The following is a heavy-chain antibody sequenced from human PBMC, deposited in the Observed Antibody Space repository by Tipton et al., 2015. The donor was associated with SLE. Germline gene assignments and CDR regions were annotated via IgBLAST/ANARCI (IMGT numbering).Heavy chain of an antibody. J-gene: IGHJ3*02. CDR1: EGPIDTGSYY. V-gene: IGHV4-31*11. CDR3: ARYTPPYAFDI. Sequence: TLSLTCAVSEGPIDTGSYYWSWIRQHPGRGLEWIGNIDYSGTTYFNPSLKSRLTMSLDTSKNQFFLKLSSVTAVDTAVYYCARYTPPYAFDIWGQGIMVTVSS. D-gene: IGHD1-1*01. CDR2: IDYSGTT.